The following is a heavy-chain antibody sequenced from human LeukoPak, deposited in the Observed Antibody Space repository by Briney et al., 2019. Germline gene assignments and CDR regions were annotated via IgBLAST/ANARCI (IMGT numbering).Heavy chain of an antibody. CDR2: ISGSGGST. CDR1: GFTFSSYA. CDR3: AKVGSITIFGVVDDYFDY. V-gene: IGHV3-23*01. D-gene: IGHD3-3*01. Sequence: HPGGSLRLSCAASGFTFSSYAMSWVRQAPGKGLEWVSAISGSGGSTYYADSVKGRFTISRDNAKNSLYLQMNSLRAEDTALYYCAKVGSITIFGVVDDYFDYWGQGTLVTVSS. J-gene: IGHJ4*02.